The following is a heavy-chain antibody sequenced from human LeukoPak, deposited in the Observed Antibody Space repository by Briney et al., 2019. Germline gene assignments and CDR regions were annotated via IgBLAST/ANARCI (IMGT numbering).Heavy chain of an antibody. Sequence: SETLSLTCTVSGGSISSYYWSWIRQPAGKGLEWIGRIDTSGNTNYKPSLKSRVTMSVDTSKNQFSLKLSSVAAADTAVYYCARGRVWFGESTLYNWFDPWGQGTLVTVSS. J-gene: IGHJ5*02. CDR3: ARGRVWFGESTLYNWFDP. CDR2: IDTSGNT. D-gene: IGHD3-10*01. CDR1: GGSISSYY. V-gene: IGHV4-4*07.